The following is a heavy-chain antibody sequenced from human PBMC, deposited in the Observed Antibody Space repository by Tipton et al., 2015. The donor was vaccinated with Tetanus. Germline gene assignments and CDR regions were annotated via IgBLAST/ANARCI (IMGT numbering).Heavy chain of an antibody. CDR2: VSYSGRT. Sequence: TLSLTCTVSGGSVRSGDYSWNWIRQPPGKGLEWLAYVSYSGRTNSNYSLKSRITISQDTSKNQFSLRLTSVTAADTAVYYCVRAPYSSPGKYYFDYWGQGTLVTVSS. CDR3: VRAPYSSPGKYYFDY. CDR1: GGSVRSGDYS. V-gene: IGHV4-61*08. J-gene: IGHJ4*02. D-gene: IGHD4-11*01.